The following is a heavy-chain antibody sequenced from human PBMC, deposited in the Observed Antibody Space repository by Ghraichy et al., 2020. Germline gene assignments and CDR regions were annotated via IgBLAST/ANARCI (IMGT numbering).Heavy chain of an antibody. CDR3: ARLYSSSWYDY. D-gene: IGHD6-13*01. V-gene: IGHV4-39*01. Sequence: SETMSLTCTVSGGSISSSSYYWGWIRQPPGKGLEWIGSIYYSGSTYYNPSLKSRVTISVDTSKNQFSLKLSSVTAADTAVYYCARLYSSSWYDYWGQGTLVTVSS. CDR1: GGSISSSSYY. J-gene: IGHJ4*02. CDR2: IYYSGST.